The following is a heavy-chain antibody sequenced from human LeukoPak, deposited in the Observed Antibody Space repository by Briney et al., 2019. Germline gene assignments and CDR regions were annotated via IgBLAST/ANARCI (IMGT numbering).Heavy chain of an antibody. D-gene: IGHD3-10*01. V-gene: IGHV1-2*06. CDR1: GQSLTGYF. J-gene: IGHJ4*02. CDR3: ARLGLHGSGTYYFFDY. Sequence: ASVKVSCKASGQSLTGYFIHWVRQAPGQGLEWVGRIDPNTGDTTFAQNFQGRVTVTSATSISTAYMELSRLTSDDTAVYFCARLGLHGSGTYYFFDYWGQGTLVTVSS. CDR2: IDPNTGDT.